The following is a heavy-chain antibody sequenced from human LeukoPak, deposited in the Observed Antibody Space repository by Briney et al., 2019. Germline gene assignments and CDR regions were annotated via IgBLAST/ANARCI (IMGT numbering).Heavy chain of an antibody. CDR2: IIPIFGIA. Sequence: GASVKVSCKASGGTFSSYAISWVRQAPGQGLEWMGRIIPIFGIANYAQKFQGRVTITADKSTSTAYMELSSLRSEDTAVYYCGRENSDCGGDCRHFDYWGQGTLVTVSS. D-gene: IGHD2-21*02. CDR3: GRENSDCGGDCRHFDY. J-gene: IGHJ4*02. V-gene: IGHV1-69*04. CDR1: GGTFSSYA.